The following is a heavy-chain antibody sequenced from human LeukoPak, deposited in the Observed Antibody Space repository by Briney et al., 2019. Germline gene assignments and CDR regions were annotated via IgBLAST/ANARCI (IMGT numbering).Heavy chain of an antibody. V-gene: IGHV1-69*13. CDR1: GNTFSTSA. J-gene: IGHJ4*02. Sequence: GASVKVSCKASGNTFSTSAISWVRQAPGQGLEWMGGIIPIYNEPDYAQKFRGRVTFSADESTSTAYMELSSLRSDDTAVYYCARSTGLYYFDYWGQGTLVTVSS. CDR2: IIPIYNEP. CDR3: ARSTGLYYFDY. D-gene: IGHD2-15*01.